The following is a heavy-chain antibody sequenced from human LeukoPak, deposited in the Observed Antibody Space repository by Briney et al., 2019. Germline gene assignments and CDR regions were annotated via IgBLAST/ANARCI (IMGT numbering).Heavy chain of an antibody. J-gene: IGHJ5*02. CDR2: IYTSGST. CDR1: GGSISSGSYY. CDR3: AREELEYSSSQNWFDP. Sequence: SQTLSLACTVSGGSISSGSYYWSWIRQPAGKGLEWIGRIYTSGSTNYNPSLKSRVTISVDTSKNQFSLKLSSVTAADTAVYYCAREELEYSSSQNWFDPWGQGTLVTVSS. D-gene: IGHD6-13*01. V-gene: IGHV4-61*02.